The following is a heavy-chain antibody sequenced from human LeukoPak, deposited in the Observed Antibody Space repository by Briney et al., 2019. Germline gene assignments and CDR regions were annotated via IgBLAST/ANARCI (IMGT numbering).Heavy chain of an antibody. CDR3: TTSDSSGWSFDY. D-gene: IGHD6-19*01. CDR2: IKSKTDGGTT. V-gene: IGHV3-15*01. Sequence: GGSLRLSCAASGFTFSNAWMSWVRQAPGKGLEWVGRIKSKTDGGTTDYAAPVKGRFTISRDDSKTTLYLQMNSLKTEDTAVYYCTTSDSSGWSFDYWGQGNLCTVSS. CDR1: GFTFSNAW. J-gene: IGHJ4*02.